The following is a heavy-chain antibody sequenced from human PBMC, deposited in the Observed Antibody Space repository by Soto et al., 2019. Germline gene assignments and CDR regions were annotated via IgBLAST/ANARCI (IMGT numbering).Heavy chain of an antibody. J-gene: IGHJ6*02. CDR3: ARGGVDCTNGVCYKTYYYYYGMDV. Sequence: QPGGSLRLSCAASGFTFSSYAMHWVRQAPGKGLEWVAVISYDGSNKYYADSVKGRFTISRDNSKNTLYLQMNSLRAEDTAVYYCARGGVDCTNGVCYKTYYYYYGMDVWGQGTTVTVSS. V-gene: IGHV3-30-3*01. D-gene: IGHD2-8*01. CDR1: GFTFSSYA. CDR2: ISYDGSNK.